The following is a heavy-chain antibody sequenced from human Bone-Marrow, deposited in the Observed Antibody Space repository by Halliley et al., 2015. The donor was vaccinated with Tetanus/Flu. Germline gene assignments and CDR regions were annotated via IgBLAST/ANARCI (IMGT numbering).Heavy chain of an antibody. Sequence: SLRLSCTTSGFAFGDHALTWVRQAPGKGLGWVGFIRTQAFGGTAEYGASLEGRFTISRDDSQGIAYLQINSLKTDDTAVYYCCRGVYCETWGRGTLVTVSS. CDR3: CRGVYCET. CDR2: IRTQAFGGTA. CDR1: GFAFGDHA. D-gene: IGHD2-21*01. J-gene: IGHJ5*02. V-gene: IGHV3-49*04.